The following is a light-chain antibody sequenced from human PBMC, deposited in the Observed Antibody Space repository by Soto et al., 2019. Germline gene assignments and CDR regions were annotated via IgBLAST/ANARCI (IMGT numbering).Light chain of an antibody. CDR1: SGLSSYI. CDR3: ETWDSNTRV. J-gene: IGLJ3*02. CDR2: LEGSGSY. Sequence: QSVLTQSSSASASLGSSVKLTCTLSSGLSSYIIAWHQQQPGKAPRYLMKLEGSGSYNKGSGAPDRFSGSSSGADRYLTISNLQFEVEADYYCETWDSNTRVFGGGPKLTVL. V-gene: IGLV4-60*02.